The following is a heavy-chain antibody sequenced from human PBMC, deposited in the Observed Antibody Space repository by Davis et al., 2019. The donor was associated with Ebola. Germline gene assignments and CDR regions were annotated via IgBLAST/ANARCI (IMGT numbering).Heavy chain of an antibody. V-gene: IGHV1-2*06. J-gene: IGHJ4*02. Sequence: ASVKVSCKASGYTFTNYYMHWVRQAPGQGLEWMGRINPNTGGTGYAQQFQGRVTMTRDTSIGTAYMELNSLRSDDTAVFYCAREGCANGVCHDFDYWGQGTLVTVSS. CDR1: GYTFTNYY. D-gene: IGHD2-8*01. CDR3: AREGCANGVCHDFDY. CDR2: INPNTGGT.